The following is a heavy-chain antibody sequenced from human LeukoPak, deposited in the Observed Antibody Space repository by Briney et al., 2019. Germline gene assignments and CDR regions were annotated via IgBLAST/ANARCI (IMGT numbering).Heavy chain of an antibody. D-gene: IGHD3-3*01. CDR2: VSGRTGVV. Sequence: GGSLRLSCATSGFTFTDYGMNWVRQAPGKGLEWVSFVSGRTGVVHYADSVKGRFTISRDNAKNSLYLQMNSLRAEDTAVYYCARDWELSHYDFWSGYYKGSYFDYWGQGTLVTVSS. CDR1: GFTFTDYG. V-gene: IGHV3-48*01. CDR3: ARDWELSHYDFWSGYYKGSYFDY. J-gene: IGHJ4*02.